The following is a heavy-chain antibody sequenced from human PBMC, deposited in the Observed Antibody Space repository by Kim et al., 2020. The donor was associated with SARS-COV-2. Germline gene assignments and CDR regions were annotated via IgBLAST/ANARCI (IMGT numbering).Heavy chain of an antibody. CDR2: INTDTGNP. V-gene: IGHV7-4-1*02. CDR3: ARAYGSGSYSAYYYYGMDV. J-gene: IGHJ6*02. D-gene: IGHD3-10*01. Sequence: ASVKVSCKASGYTFTSYAMNWVRQAPGQRLEWMGWINTDTGNPTYSQSFKGRVVITLDTSVSTAYLQMSSLKAEDTAVYYCARAYGSGSYSAYYYYGMDVWGQGTTVTVSS. CDR1: GYTFTSYA.